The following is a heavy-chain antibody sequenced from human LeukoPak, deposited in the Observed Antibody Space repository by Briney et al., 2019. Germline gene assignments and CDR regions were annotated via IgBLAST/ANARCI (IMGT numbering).Heavy chain of an antibody. CDR1: GYTFTGYY. V-gene: IGHV1-2*06. D-gene: IGHD3-22*01. CDR2: INPNSGGT. J-gene: IGHJ4*02. CDR3: ARGYYDSSGYYSDY. Sequence: ASVEVSCKASGYTFTGYYMHWVRQAPGQGLEWMGRINPNSGGTNYAQKFHGRVTMTRDTSISTAYMELSRLRSDDTAVYYCARGYYDSSGYYSDYWGQGTLVSVSS.